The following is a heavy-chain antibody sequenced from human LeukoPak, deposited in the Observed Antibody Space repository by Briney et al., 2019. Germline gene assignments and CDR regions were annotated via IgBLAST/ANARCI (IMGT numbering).Heavy chain of an antibody. CDR1: GFTFSSYG. Sequence: PGGSLRLSCAASGFTFSSYGMHWVRQAPGKGLEWVAFIRYDGSNKYYADSVKGRFTISRDNSKNTLYLQMNSLRAEDTAVYYCAKIYYDILTVYPHDAFDIWGRGTMVTVSS. V-gene: IGHV3-30*02. J-gene: IGHJ3*02. CDR3: AKIYYDILTVYPHDAFDI. D-gene: IGHD3-9*01. CDR2: IRYDGSNK.